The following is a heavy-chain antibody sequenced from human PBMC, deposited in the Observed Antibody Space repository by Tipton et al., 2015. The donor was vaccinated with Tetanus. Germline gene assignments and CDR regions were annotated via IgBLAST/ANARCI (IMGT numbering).Heavy chain of an antibody. Sequence: TLSLTCTVSGGSISSSYYYWSWIRKPPGKDLEWIGYIYQTGTTYYNPSLKGRVTISMDRSNTQFSLRLDSLTAADTAVYYCARAAGFLGLTHDFWGRGTLVSVSS. CDR1: GGSISSSYYY. CDR2: IYQTGTT. D-gene: IGHD2/OR15-2a*01. J-gene: IGHJ4*02. CDR3: ARAAGFLGLTHDF. V-gene: IGHV4-30-4*01.